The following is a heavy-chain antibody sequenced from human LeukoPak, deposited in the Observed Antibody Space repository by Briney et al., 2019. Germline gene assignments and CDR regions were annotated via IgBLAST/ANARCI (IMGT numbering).Heavy chain of an antibody. V-gene: IGHV4-39*07. D-gene: IGHD4-17*01. CDR2: IYYTGNT. CDR1: GGSISTSNYY. CDR3: ARGGHDYGDPTLDY. Sequence: SETLSLTCTVSGGSISTSNYYWGWIRQPPGKGLEWIGSIYYTGNTYYNPSLKSRVSISVDTSKNQFSLKLSSVNAADTAVYYCARGGHDYGDPTLDYWGQGTLVTVSS. J-gene: IGHJ4*02.